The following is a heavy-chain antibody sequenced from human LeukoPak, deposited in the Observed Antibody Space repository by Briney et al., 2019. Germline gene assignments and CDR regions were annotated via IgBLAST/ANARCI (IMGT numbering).Heavy chain of an antibody. Sequence: PGGSLRLSCAAAGFTFSSYEMNWVRQAPGKGLEWVSYISSSGSTIYYADSVKGRFTISRDNSKNTLYLQMNSLRAEDTAVYYCAKDPYSGSYFYYFDYWGQGTLVTVSS. CDR1: GFTFSSYE. J-gene: IGHJ4*02. D-gene: IGHD1-26*01. CDR2: ISSSGSTI. CDR3: AKDPYSGSYFYYFDY. V-gene: IGHV3-48*03.